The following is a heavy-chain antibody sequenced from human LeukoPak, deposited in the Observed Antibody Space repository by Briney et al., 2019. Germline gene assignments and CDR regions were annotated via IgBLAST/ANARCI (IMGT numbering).Heavy chain of an antibody. CDR2: INTNTGNP. D-gene: IGHD3-16*01. CDR3: ARGGKMTYYYYYYMDV. Sequence: ASVKVSCKASGYTFTSYAMNWVRQAPGQGLEWMGWINTNTGNPTYAQGFTGRFVFSLDTSVSTAYLQISSLKAEDTAVYYCARGGKMTYYYYYYMDVWGKGTTVTVSS. CDR1: GYTFTSYA. J-gene: IGHJ6*03. V-gene: IGHV7-4-1*02.